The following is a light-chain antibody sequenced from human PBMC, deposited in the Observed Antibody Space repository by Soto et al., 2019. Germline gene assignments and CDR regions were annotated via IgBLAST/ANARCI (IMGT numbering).Light chain of an antibody. CDR3: QQYYSYPRT. CDR1: QGISSY. J-gene: IGKJ1*01. Sequence: AIRMTQYPSSFSASTGDRVTITCRASQGISSYLAWYQQKPGKAPKLLIYAASTLQSGVPSRFSGSGSGTDFTLTISCLQSEDFATYYCQQYYSYPRTFGQGTKVEMK. V-gene: IGKV1-8*01. CDR2: AAS.